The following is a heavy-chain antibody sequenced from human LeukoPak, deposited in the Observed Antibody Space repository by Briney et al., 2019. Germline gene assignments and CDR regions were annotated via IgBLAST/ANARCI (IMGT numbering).Heavy chain of an antibody. Sequence: ASVKVSCKASGYTFTGYYMHWARQAPGQGLEWMGWINPNSGGTNYAQKFQGWVTMTRDTSISTAYMELSRLRSDDTAVYYCARGGYFDSPPPYNWFDPWGQGTLVTVSS. CDR2: INPNSGGT. J-gene: IGHJ5*02. D-gene: IGHD3-9*01. V-gene: IGHV1-2*04. CDR3: ARGGYFDSPPPYNWFDP. CDR1: GYTFTGYY.